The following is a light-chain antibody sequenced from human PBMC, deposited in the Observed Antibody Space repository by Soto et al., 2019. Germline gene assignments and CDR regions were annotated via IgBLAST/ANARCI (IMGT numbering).Light chain of an antibody. CDR3: QQYNSYSWT. CDR1: QSISSW. V-gene: IGKV1-5*01. J-gene: IGKJ1*01. CDR2: DAS. Sequence: IQMTQSPSSVSASVGDRVTITCRASQSISSWLAWYQQKPGKAPKLLIYDASSLESGVPSRFSGSGSGTEFTLTISSLQPDDFATYYCQQYNSYSWTFGQGTKVDI.